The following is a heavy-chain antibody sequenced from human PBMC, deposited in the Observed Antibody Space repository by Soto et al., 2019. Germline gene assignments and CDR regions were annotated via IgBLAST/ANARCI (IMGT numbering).Heavy chain of an antibody. V-gene: IGHV3-30*18. CDR3: AKDWLARGSGSYYNGGSDY. D-gene: IGHD3-10*01. J-gene: IGHJ4*02. CDR1: GFTFSSYG. CDR2: ISYDGSNK. Sequence: GGSLRLSCAASGFTFSSYGMHWVRQAPGKGLEWVAVISYDGSNKYYADSVKGRFTISRDNSKNTLYLQMNSLRAEDTAVYYCAKDWLARGSGSYYNGGSDYWGQGTLVTVSS.